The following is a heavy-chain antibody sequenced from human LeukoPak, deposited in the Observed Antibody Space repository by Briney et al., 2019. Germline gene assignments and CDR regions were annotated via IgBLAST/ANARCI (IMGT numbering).Heavy chain of an antibody. CDR2: IIPILGIA. CDR1: GGTFSSYA. Sequence: SVKVSCKASGGTFSSYAISWMRQAPGQGLEWMGRIIPILGIANYAQKFQGRVTITADKSTSTAYMELSSLRSEDTAVYYCARGGSSWYDSLDYWGQGTLVTVSS. J-gene: IGHJ4*02. V-gene: IGHV1-69*04. CDR3: ARGGSSWYDSLDY. D-gene: IGHD6-13*01.